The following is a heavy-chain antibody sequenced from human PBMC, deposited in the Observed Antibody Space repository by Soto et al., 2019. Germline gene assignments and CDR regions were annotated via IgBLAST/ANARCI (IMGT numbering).Heavy chain of an antibody. CDR1: GYSFTSYW. D-gene: IGHD2-2*02. J-gene: IGHJ6*02. CDR2: IYPGDSDT. V-gene: IGHV5-51*01. CDR3: ARQGRCSSTSCYTGANFYYYGMDV. Sequence: PGESLKISCKGSGYSFTSYWIGWVRQMPGKGLEWMGIIYPGDSDTRYSPSFQGQVTISADKSISTAYLQWSSLQASDTAIYYCARQGRCSSTSCYTGANFYYYGMDVWGQGTTVTSP.